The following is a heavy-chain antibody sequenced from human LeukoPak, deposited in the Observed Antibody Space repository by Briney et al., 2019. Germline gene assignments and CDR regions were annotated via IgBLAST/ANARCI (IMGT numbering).Heavy chain of an antibody. J-gene: IGHJ6*02. D-gene: IGHD3-10*01. CDR2: IYDSGST. Sequence: SETLSLTCTVSGGSISSYYWSWIRQPPGKGLEWIGYIYDSGSTNYNPSLKSRVTISIDTSKNQFSLKVNSVTAADTAVYYCARETVRGVIGGMDVWGQGTTVTVSS. CDR3: ARETVRGVIGGMDV. V-gene: IGHV4-59*01. CDR1: GGSISSYY.